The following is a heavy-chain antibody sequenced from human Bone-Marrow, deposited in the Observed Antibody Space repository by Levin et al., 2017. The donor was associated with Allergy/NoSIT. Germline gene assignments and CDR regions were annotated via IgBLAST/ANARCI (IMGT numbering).Heavy chain of an antibody. J-gene: IGHJ4*02. D-gene: IGHD1-26*01. CDR3: AKPLSTTRDFDY. Sequence: GESLKISCTTSGFTFSSYAMNWVRQAPGKGLEWVSAISGSGGSTYYADSVKGRFTISRDNSKNTLYLQTNSLRVEDTAVYYCAKPLSTTRDFDYWGQGTLVTVSS. CDR2: ISGSGGST. CDR1: GFTFSSYA. V-gene: IGHV3-23*01.